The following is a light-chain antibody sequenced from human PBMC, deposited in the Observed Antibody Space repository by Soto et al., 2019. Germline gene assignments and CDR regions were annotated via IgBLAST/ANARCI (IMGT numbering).Light chain of an antibody. CDR1: STDVGRYNY. V-gene: IGLV2-14*01. CDR3: TSYTSDSTYV. Sequence: QPALTQPASGSGSPGQSSTISCTGTSTDVGRYNYVSWYQQHPGKAPKLMVYDVSNRPSWVSNRFSGSKSGITASLTISGLQAEDEADYYCTSYTSDSTYVFGTGTKVTVL. J-gene: IGLJ1*01. CDR2: DVS.